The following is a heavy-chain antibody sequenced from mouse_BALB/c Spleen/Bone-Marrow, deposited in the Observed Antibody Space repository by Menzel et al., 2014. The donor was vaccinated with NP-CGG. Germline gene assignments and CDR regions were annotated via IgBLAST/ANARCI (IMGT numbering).Heavy chain of an antibody. J-gene: IGHJ2*01. CDR1: GFDFSRYW. D-gene: IGHD1-2*01. V-gene: IGHV4-1*02. Sequence: EVMLVESGGGLVQPGGSLKLSCTVSGFDFSRYWMSWVRQAPGKGLQWIGEINPESSTINYTPSLEDKFIISRDNAKNTLYLQMSKVRSEDTALYYCTRLTYYGLTDYWGQGTTLTVSS. CDR3: TRLTYYGLTDY. CDR2: INPESSTI.